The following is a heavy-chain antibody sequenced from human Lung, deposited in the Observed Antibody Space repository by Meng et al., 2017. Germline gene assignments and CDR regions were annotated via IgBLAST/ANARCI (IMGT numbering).Heavy chain of an antibody. D-gene: IGHD3-16*01. J-gene: IGHJ4*02. CDR1: GYTVNSYP. Sequence: QVQLVQSGAVVKKPVASVKVSCKTSGYTVNSYPVSCLRQAPGQGLEWMGWISAYIGTKNYAPKFQDRVTMTIDKSTATAYMELGSLGFDDTAKYFCAREKGTGGGDLDYWGQGTLVTVSS. CDR3: AREKGTGGGDLDY. CDR2: ISAYIGTK. V-gene: IGHV1-18*01.